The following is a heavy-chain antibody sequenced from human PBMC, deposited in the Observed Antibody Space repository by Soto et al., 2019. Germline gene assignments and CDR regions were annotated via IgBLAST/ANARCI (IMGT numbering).Heavy chain of an antibody. CDR1: GFSFSSYS. D-gene: IGHD7-27*01. CDR3: ARDRLTGVAREALYI. Sequence: EAQLVDSGGGLVQPGGSLRLSCVASGFSFSSYSMSWVRQAPGKGLEWISYIDPSRSLIYYADSVEGRFVISRDNAKSSLYLHLNSLRDDDTALYYCARDRLTGVAREALYIWGRGTMVTVSS. V-gene: IGHV3-48*02. J-gene: IGHJ3*02. CDR2: IDPSRSLI.